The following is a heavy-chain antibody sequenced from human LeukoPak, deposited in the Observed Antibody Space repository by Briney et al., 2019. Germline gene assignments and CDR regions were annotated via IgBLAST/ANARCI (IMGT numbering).Heavy chain of an antibody. V-gene: IGHV3-21*01. CDR1: GFTFSTYS. CDR2: ISSSSRNI. D-gene: IGHD4-17*01. J-gene: IGHJ4*02. CDR3: ARVGGRTTVTFSYYFDN. Sequence: PGGSLRLSCAASGFTFSTYSMNWVRQAPGKGLEWVSSISSSSRNIYYADSVKGRLIISRDNAKNSLYLQMNSLRAEDTAVYYCARVGGRTTVTFSYYFDNWGQGTLVTVSS.